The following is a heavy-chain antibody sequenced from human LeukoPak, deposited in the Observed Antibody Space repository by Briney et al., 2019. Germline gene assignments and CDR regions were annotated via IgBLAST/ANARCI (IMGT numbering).Heavy chain of an antibody. Sequence: SQTLSLTCAISGDSVSSNSAAWNWTRQSPSRGLEWLGRTYYRSKWYNDYAVSVKSRITINPDTSKNQFSLQLNSVTPEDTAVYYCARDLYYYGSGSYYGSYYYYGMDVWGKGTTVTVSS. CDR2: TYYRSKWYN. CDR1: GDSVSSNSAA. D-gene: IGHD3-10*01. V-gene: IGHV6-1*01. CDR3: ARDLYYYGSGSYYGSYYYYGMDV. J-gene: IGHJ6*04.